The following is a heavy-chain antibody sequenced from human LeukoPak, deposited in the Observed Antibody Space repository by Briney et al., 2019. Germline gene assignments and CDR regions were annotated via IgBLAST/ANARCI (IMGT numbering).Heavy chain of an antibody. V-gene: IGHV3-23*01. CDR3: AKDYDSNLYYFDY. CDR1: GFTFSSYA. J-gene: IGHJ4*02. CDR2: ISGSGGST. D-gene: IGHD3-3*01. Sequence: PGGSLRLSCAASGFTFSSYAMSWVRQAPGRGLEWVSAISGSGGSTYYADSVKGRFTISRDNSKNTLYLQMNSLRAEDTAVYYCAKDYDSNLYYFDYWGQGTLVTVSS.